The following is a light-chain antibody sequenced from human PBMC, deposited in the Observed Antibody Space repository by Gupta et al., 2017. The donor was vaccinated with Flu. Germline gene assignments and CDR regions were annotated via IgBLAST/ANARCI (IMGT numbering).Light chain of an antibody. CDR2: DTN. CDR3: ALYRGNGIWD. J-gene: IGLJ2*01. Sequence: TVVTQEASFSVSPGGTVTLPCALSSGSVATTYYPSVYQNTPGHAPPTLVFDTNTRSAGVPDRFSGSIRGNTAALTITGAQADDECFYYCALYRGNGIWDVGGGTKVTVL. CDR1: SGSVATTYY. V-gene: IGLV8-61*01.